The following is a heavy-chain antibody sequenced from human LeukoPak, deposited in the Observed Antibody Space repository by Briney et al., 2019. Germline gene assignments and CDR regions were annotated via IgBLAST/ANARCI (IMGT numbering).Heavy chain of an antibody. D-gene: IGHD6-19*01. Sequence: GGSLRLSCAASGFTFSSYGMHWVRQAPGKELEWVAVIWYDGSNKYYADSVKGRFTISRDNSKNTLYLQMNSLRAEDTAVYYCARETGSGWLRVYFDYWGQGTLVTVSS. CDR1: GFTFSSYG. CDR3: ARETGSGWLRVYFDY. CDR2: IWYDGSNK. J-gene: IGHJ4*02. V-gene: IGHV3-33*01.